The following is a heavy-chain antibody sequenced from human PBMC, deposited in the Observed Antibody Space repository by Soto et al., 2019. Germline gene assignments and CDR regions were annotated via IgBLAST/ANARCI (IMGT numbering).Heavy chain of an antibody. Sequence: GGSLRLSCAASGFTFNSYSMNWVRQAPGKGLEWVSYISSSGSPIYYADSVKGRFTISRDNAKNSLYLQMNSLRDEDTAVYYCARDLGYSSSSRFDYWGQGTLVTVSS. CDR2: ISSSGSPI. CDR3: ARDLGYSSSSRFDY. V-gene: IGHV3-48*02. CDR1: GFTFNSYS. J-gene: IGHJ4*02. D-gene: IGHD6-6*01.